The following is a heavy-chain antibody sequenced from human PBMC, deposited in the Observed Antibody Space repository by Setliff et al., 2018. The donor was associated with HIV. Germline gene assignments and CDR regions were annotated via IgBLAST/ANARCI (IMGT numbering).Heavy chain of an antibody. CDR1: GFTFSSYA. D-gene: IGHD3-16*01. CDR2: ITGSGDST. CDR3: AAVPWGHSSLIIDH. V-gene: IGHV3-23*01. Sequence: PGGSLRLSCAVSGFTFSSYAMTWVRQAPGKGLEWISSITGSGDSTYYVDSVKGRFTISRDNAKNSVYLQMHSLRAEDTAVYFCAAVPWGHSSLIIDHWGQGTPVTVSS. J-gene: IGHJ5*02.